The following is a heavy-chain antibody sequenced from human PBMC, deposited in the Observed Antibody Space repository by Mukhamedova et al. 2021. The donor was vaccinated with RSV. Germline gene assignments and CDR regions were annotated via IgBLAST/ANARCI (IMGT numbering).Heavy chain of an antibody. D-gene: IGHD6-19*01. V-gene: IGHV3-74*01. Sequence: GRFTISRDNAKNTVYLQMSSLRVEDTAVYYCAAQIAVAASDCWGLGTVVTVSS. J-gene: IGHJ4*02. CDR3: AAQIAVAASDC.